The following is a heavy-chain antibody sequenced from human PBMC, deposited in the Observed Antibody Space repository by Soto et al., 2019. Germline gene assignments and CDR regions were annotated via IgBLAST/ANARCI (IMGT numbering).Heavy chain of an antibody. CDR3: AKDLRTTISDYGMDV. Sequence: GGSLRLSCVASGFTFGSHGMHWVRQAPGKGLEYVDSVKGRFTISRDNSKSILYLQMNRLRPEDTAVYKCAKDLRTTISDYGMDVWGQGTTVTVSS. J-gene: IGHJ6*02. V-gene: IGHV3-30*02. CDR1: GFTFGSHG.